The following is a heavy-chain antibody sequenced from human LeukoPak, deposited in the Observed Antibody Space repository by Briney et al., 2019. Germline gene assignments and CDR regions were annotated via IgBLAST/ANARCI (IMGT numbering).Heavy chain of an antibody. Sequence: GGSLRLSCAASGFTFSSYTMHWVRQAPGKGLEWVSLISWDGGSTYYADSVKGRFTISRDNSKNSLYLQMNSLRTEDTALYYCAKDISEGDDSTWGQGTLVTVSS. J-gene: IGHJ5*02. D-gene: IGHD3-3*01. CDR3: AKDISEGDDST. CDR1: GFTFSSYT. V-gene: IGHV3-43*01. CDR2: ISWDGGST.